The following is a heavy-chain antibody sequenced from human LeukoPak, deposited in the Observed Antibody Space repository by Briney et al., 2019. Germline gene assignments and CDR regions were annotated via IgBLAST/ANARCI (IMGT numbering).Heavy chain of an antibody. V-gene: IGHV4-39*01. Sequence: PSGTLSLTCTVSGGSISSYYWSWIRQPPGKGLEWIGSIYYSGTTYYNPSLKSRVTISVDTSKSQFSLKLTSVTAADTALYYCARTYYGSENYYDYWGQGILVTVSS. D-gene: IGHD3-10*01. CDR1: GGSISSYY. J-gene: IGHJ4*02. CDR2: IYYSGTT. CDR3: ARTYYGSENYYDY.